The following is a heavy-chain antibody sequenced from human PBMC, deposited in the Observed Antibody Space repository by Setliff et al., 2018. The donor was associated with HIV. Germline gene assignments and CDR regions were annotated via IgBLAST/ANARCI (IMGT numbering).Heavy chain of an antibody. CDR1: GYTFTGYY. Sequence: ASVKVSCKASGYTFTGYYMNWVRQAPGQGLEWMGWINTYTGKPTYAQGFTGRFVFSLDTSVSTAYLQIDSLKDEDTAIYYCARNEEGLCTYWGQGTPVTAPQ. CDR2: INTYTGKP. D-gene: IGHD1-1*01. CDR3: ARNEEGLCTY. V-gene: IGHV7-4-1*01. J-gene: IGHJ4*02.